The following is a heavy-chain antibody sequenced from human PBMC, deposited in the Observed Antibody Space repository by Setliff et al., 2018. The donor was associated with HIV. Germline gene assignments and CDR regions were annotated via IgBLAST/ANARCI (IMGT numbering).Heavy chain of an antibody. D-gene: IGHD3-16*01. CDR2: IYTSGST. CDR3: ARDVPWGDYYYYMDV. V-gene: IGHV4-4*07. J-gene: IGHJ6*03. Sequence: ETLSLTCTVSGGSISSYYWSWIRQPAGKGLEWIGHIYTSGSTNYNPSLKSRVTMSVDTSKNQFSLKLSSVTAVDTAVYYCARDVPWGDYYYYMDVWGKGTTVTVSS. CDR1: GGSISSYY.